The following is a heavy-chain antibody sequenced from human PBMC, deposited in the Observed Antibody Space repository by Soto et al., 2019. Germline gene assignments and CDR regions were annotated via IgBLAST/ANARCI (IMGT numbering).Heavy chain of an antibody. J-gene: IGHJ4*02. CDR3: ASNRPNKYYDFWSGYLENYFDY. CDR2: IYYSGSP. D-gene: IGHD3-3*01. V-gene: IGHV4-61*01. Sequence: SETLSLTCTVSGGSVSSGSYYWSWIRQPPGKGLEWIGYIYYSGSPNYNPSLKSRVTISVDTSKNQFSLKLSSVTAADTAVYYCASNRPNKYYDFWSGYLENYFDYWGQGTLVTVSS. CDR1: GGSVSSGSYY.